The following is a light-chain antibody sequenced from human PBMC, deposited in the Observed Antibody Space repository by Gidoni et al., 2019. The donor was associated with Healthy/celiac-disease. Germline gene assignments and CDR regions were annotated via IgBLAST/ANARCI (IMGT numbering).Light chain of an antibody. CDR2: GAS. CDR3: QQYGSSPA. J-gene: IGKJ3*01. CDR1: QSVSSSY. V-gene: IGKV3-20*01. Sequence: EIVLTQSPGTLSLSPGERATLSCRASQSVSSSYLAWYQQKPGQAPRLLIYGASSRATGIPDRFSGSGSGTDFPLTISRLEPEDFAVYYCQQYGSSPAFXPXTKVDIK.